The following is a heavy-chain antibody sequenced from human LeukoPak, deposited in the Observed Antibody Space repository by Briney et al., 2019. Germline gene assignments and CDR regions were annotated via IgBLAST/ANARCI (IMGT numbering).Heavy chain of an antibody. Sequence: PSDTLSLTCTVSDGPIRSHYWTWIRQSPVKGLEWIGDISNSGSTKYNPSLQSRVTISIDTSKSQFSLRLSSVTAADTAVYYCARHKSGGRLNWFDPWGQGTLVTVSS. CDR1: DGPIRSHY. V-gene: IGHV4-59*07. CDR3: ARHKSGGRLNWFDP. D-gene: IGHD2-15*01. CDR2: ISNSGST. J-gene: IGHJ5*02.